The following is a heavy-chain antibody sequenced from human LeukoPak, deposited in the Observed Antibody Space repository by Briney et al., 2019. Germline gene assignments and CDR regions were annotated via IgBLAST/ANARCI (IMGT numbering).Heavy chain of an antibody. V-gene: IGHV4-59*01. CDR3: ASKSERFLETGAFDI. CDR1: GVSISSYY. Sequence: SETLSLTCTVSGVSISSYYWSWIRQPPGKGLEWIAYIYYSGSTNYNPSLESRVTISVDTSKNQFSLRLSSVTAADTAVYFCASKSERFLETGAFDIWGQGTMVTVSS. D-gene: IGHD3-3*01. J-gene: IGHJ3*02. CDR2: IYYSGST.